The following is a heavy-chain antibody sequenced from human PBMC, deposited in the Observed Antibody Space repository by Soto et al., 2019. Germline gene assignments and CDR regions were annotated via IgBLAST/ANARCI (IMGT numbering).Heavy chain of an antibody. CDR1: GYTFTSYG. Sequence: ASVKVSCKASGYTFTSYGISWVRQAPGQGLEWMGWISAYNGNTNYAQKLQGRVTMTTDTSTSTAYMELRSLRSDDTAVYYCARDNPPSGYDNGVLDYWGQGTLVTVSS. J-gene: IGHJ4*02. D-gene: IGHD5-12*01. CDR2: ISAYNGNT. V-gene: IGHV1-18*01. CDR3: ARDNPPSGYDNGVLDY.